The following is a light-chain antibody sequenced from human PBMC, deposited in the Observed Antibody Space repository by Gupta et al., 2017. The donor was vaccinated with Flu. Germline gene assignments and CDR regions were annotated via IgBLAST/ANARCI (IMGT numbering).Light chain of an antibody. Sequence: SYVLTQPPSVSVAPGQTARITCGGDNIGRKSVHWYQQRPGPAPVLVVSADIDRPSGIPDRFSGSNSGSTPTLTISRVEAGDEAAYYCQVWDSSSDHVVFGGGTKLTVL. V-gene: IGLV3-21*02. CDR3: QVWDSSSDHVV. CDR2: ADI. CDR1: NIGRKS. J-gene: IGLJ2*01.